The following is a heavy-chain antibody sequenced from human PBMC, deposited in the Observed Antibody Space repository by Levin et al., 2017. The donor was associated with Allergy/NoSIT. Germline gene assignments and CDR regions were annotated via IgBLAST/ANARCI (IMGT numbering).Heavy chain of an antibody. V-gene: IGHV3-20*04. CDR3: ARGDGWYYFEY. Sequence: ASVKVSCAASGFTFDDYGMSWVRQAPGKGLEWVSGINWSGGATLYADSVQGRFTISRDNATNSLHLQMNSLRADDTALYFCARGDGWYYFEYWGQGALVTVSS. CDR2: INWSGGAT. D-gene: IGHD6-19*01. J-gene: IGHJ4*02. CDR1: GFTFDDYG.